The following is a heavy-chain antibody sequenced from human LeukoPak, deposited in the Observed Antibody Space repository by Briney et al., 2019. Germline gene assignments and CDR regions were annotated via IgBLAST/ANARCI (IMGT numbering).Heavy chain of an antibody. CDR1: GGSISSSSYY. Sequence: PSETLSLTCTVSGGSISSSSYYWGWIRQPPGKGLEWIGSIYYSGSTYYNPSLKSRVTISVDTSKNQFSLKLSSVTAVDTAVYYCARGFCSSTSCYIGYWGQGTLVTVSS. CDR3: ARGFCSSTSCYIGY. D-gene: IGHD2-2*02. V-gene: IGHV4-39*01. CDR2: IYYSGST. J-gene: IGHJ4*02.